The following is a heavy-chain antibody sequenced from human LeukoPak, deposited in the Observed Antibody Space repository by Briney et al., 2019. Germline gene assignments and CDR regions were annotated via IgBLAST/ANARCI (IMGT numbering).Heavy chain of an antibody. CDR1: GGTFSSYA. Sequence: SVKVSCKASGGTFSSYAISWARLAPGQGLEWMGGIIPIFGTAHYAQKFQGRVTITTDESTSTAYMELSSLRSEDTAVYYCARWAYGQQLENRFDPWGQGTLVTVSS. V-gene: IGHV1-69*05. J-gene: IGHJ5*02. D-gene: IGHD6-13*01. CDR3: ARWAYGQQLENRFDP. CDR2: IIPIFGTA.